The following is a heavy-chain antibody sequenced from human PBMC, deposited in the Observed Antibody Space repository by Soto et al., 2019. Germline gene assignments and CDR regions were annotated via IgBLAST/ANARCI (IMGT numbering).Heavy chain of an antibody. J-gene: IGHJ4*02. CDR1: GGSFSGYY. CDR2: INHSGST. D-gene: IGHD6-13*01. Sequence: KTSETLSLTCAVYGGSFSGYYWSWIRQPPGKGLEWIGEINHSGSTNYNPSLKSRVTISVDTSKNQFSLKLSSVTAADTAVYYCARGRKVASSSWYRPVSHNFDYWGQGTLVTVSS. CDR3: ARGRKVASSSWYRPVSHNFDY. V-gene: IGHV4-34*01.